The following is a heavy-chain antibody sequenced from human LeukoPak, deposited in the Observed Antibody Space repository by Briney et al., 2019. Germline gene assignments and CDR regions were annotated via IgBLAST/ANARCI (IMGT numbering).Heavy chain of an antibody. J-gene: IGHJ5*02. Sequence: SETLSLTCAVAGGSISRGGYWWSWIRQPPWKGLQWIGDIYDSGSTYYNPSLKSRFTVSVDRSKNHFSLNLSSVNAADTALYYCARASFDWLRYDPFWFDPCGQGTLATVSS. CDR1: GGSISRGGYW. CDR3: ARASFDWLRYDPFWFDP. CDR2: IYDSGST. D-gene: IGHD3-9*01. V-gene: IGHV4-30-2*01.